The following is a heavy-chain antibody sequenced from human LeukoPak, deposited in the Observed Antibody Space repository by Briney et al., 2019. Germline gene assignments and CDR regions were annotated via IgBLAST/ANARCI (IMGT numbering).Heavy chain of an antibody. Sequence: GGSLRLSCAASGLTFGSYWMSWVRQAPGKGLEWVANIHPNGGVKNYVDSVKGRLTVSRDNSQNTLFLHMSSLRAEDTAVYFCARRPRDTSGYYLVAFHDWGQGTTVTVSS. CDR3: ARRPRDTSGYYLVAFHD. J-gene: IGHJ3*01. CDR2: IHPNGGVK. D-gene: IGHD3-22*01. CDR1: GLTFGSYW. V-gene: IGHV3-7*03.